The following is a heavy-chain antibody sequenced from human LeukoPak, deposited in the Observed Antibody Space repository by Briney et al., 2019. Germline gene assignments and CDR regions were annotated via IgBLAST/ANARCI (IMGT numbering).Heavy chain of an antibody. D-gene: IGHD7-27*01. CDR2: LNPNSGNA. J-gene: IGHJ5*02. CDR1: GYIFTTYD. Sequence: ASVKVSCKASGYIFTTYDIGWVRQATGQGLEWMGWLNPNSGNAGYAQKFQGRVTISRNTSISTAYVELSSLRSDDTAIYYCARRKFLGWFDPWGQGTLVTVSS. V-gene: IGHV1-8*03. CDR3: ARRKFLGWFDP.